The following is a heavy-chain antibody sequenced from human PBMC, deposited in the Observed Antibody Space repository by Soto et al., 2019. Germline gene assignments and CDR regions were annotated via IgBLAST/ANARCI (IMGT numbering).Heavy chain of an antibody. V-gene: IGHV1-8*01. J-gene: IGHJ6*03. CDR2: MNPNSGNT. CDR3: ARGLITIFGVVMDV. D-gene: IGHD3-3*01. Sequence: ASVKVSCKASGYTFTSYDINWVRQATGQGLEWMGWMNPNSGNTGYAQKFQGRVTMTRNTSISTAYMELSSLRSEDTAVYYCARGLITIFGVVMDVWGKGTTGTVSS. CDR1: GYTFTSYD.